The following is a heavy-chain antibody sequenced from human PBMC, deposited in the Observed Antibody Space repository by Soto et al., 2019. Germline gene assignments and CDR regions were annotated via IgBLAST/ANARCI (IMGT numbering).Heavy chain of an antibody. CDR1: GFTFSSYG. J-gene: IGHJ2*01. CDR3: ARQPDRIAAVHWYFDL. CDR2: ISYDGSNK. Sequence: GGSLRLSCAASGFTFSSYGMHWVRQAPGKGLEWVAVISYDGSNKYYADSVKGRFTISRDNSKNTLYLQMNSLRAEDTAVYYCARQPDRIAAVHWYFDLWGRGTLVTVSS. V-gene: IGHV3-30*03. D-gene: IGHD6-13*01.